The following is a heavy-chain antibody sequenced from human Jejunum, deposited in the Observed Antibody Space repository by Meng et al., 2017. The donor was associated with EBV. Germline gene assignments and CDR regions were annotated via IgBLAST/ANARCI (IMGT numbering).Heavy chain of an antibody. D-gene: IGHD6-19*01. CDR3: AKSSVAGVSYFDY. CDR2: VCKSGS. CDR1: GDSISSGIYN. V-gene: IGHV4-39*01. J-gene: IGHJ4*02. Sequence: QLQLQESGPRLVXXXXXLXLTXTVSGDSISSGIYNWGWIRQPPGKGLEWIGTVCKSGSNYNPSLRSRVNIYTDTSKNQFSLKVTSLTAADTAVYYCAKSSVAGVSYFDYWGQGTLVTVSS.